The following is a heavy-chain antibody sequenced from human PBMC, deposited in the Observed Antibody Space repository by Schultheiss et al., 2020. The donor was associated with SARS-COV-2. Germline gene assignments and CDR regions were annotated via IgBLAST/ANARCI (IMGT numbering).Heavy chain of an antibody. D-gene: IGHD4-23*01. Sequence: SQTLSLTCTVSGGSISSYYWGWIRQPPGKGLEWIGSIYTSGSTNYNPSLKSRVTISVDTSKNQFSLKLSSVTAADTAVYYCARDLNGGTLGYWGQGTLVTVSS. CDR2: IYTSGST. V-gene: IGHV4-4*07. J-gene: IGHJ4*02. CDR3: ARDLNGGTLGY. CDR1: GGSISSYY.